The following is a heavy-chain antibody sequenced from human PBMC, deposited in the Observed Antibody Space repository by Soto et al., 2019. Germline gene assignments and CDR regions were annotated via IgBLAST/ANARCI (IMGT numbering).Heavy chain of an antibody. V-gene: IGHV2-5*02. CDR3: AHRSGSGYDFDY. CDR1: GFSLSTSGVG. J-gene: IGHJ4*02. D-gene: IGHD3-22*01. Sequence: QITLKESGPTLVKPTQTLTLTCTFSGFSLSTSGVGVGWIRQPPGKALEWLALIYWDDDKRYSPSLKSRLTITKDTSKNQVVLTLTNMDPVDTATYYCAHRSGSGYDFDYWGQGTLVTVSS. CDR2: IYWDDDK.